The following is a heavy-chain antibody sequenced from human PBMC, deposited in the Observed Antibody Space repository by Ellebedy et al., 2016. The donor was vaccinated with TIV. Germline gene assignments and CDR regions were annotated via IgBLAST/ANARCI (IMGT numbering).Heavy chain of an antibody. J-gene: IGHJ4*02. D-gene: IGHD5/OR15-5a*01. V-gene: IGHV3-64*05. Sequence: GESLKISCSASGFTFSTYSIHWVRQAPGEGLEYVSTIFTNGVTAYYADSVRAKFIIPKDNSRNSVYVQMSRLRSDDTAVYYCTRNLTNIVSGDYWGQGTLVTVSS. CDR3: TRNLTNIVSGDY. CDR1: GFTFSTYS. CDR2: IFTNGVTA.